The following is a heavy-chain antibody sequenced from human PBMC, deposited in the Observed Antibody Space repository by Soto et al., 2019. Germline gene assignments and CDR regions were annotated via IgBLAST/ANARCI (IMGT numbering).Heavy chain of an antibody. CDR3: ARDPLYIEYYGMDV. CDR1: GSTFSSYW. J-gene: IGHJ6*02. CDR2: IKQDGSEK. Sequence: GWSLGLSCAASGSTFSSYWMSWVRQAPGKGLEWVANIKQDGSEKYYVDSVKGRFTISRDNAKNSLYLQMNSLRADDTAVYYCARDPLYIEYYGMDVWGQGTTVTVSS. V-gene: IGHV3-7*01.